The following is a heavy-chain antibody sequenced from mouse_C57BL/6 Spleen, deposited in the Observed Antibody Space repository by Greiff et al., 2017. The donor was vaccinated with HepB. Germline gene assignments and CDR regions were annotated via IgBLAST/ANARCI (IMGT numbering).Heavy chain of an antibody. CDR1: GYTFTSYW. CDR3: ARRRASGSSYYAMDY. Sequence: QVQLKQPGAELVRPGSSVKLSCKASGYTFTSYWMHWVKQRPIQGLEWIGNIDPSDSETHYNQKFKDKATLTVDKSSSTAYMQLSSLTSEDSAVYYCARRRASGSSYYAMDYWGQGTSVTVSS. V-gene: IGHV1-52*01. D-gene: IGHD1-1*01. CDR2: IDPSDSET. J-gene: IGHJ4*01.